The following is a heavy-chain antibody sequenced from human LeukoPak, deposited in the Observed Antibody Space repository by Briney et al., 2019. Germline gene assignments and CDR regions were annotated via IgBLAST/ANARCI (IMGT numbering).Heavy chain of an antibody. V-gene: IGHV3-33*08. Sequence: GRSPRLSCVASGFTLSSYGIHWVRQAPGKGLEWVAVIWYDGSNKYYADSVKGRFTISRDISKNTLYLQMNSLRAEDTAVYYCARHKDWTFDYWGQGTLVTVSS. D-gene: IGHD3/OR15-3a*01. CDR3: ARHKDWTFDY. CDR2: IWYDGSNK. J-gene: IGHJ4*02. CDR1: GFTLSSYG.